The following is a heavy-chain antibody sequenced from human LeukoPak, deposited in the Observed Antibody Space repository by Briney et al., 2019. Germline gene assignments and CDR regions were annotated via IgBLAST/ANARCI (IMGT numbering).Heavy chain of an antibody. D-gene: IGHD3-16*02. CDR2: IRYDGSDT. Sequence: GGSLRLSCAASGFTVSSNYMSWVRQAPGKGLQWVAYIRYDGSDTYYADSVKGRFTISRDNSKNTLDLQMNSLRAEDTAVYYCAKGGIYDYVWGSYPDYWGQGTLVTVSS. CDR1: GFTVSSNY. J-gene: IGHJ4*02. CDR3: AKGGIYDYVWGSYPDY. V-gene: IGHV3-30*02.